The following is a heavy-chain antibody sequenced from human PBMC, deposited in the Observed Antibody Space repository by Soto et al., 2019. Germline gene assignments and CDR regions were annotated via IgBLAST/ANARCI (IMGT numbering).Heavy chain of an antibody. Sequence: PGESLKISCAASGFTFSDYWMTWVRQAPGKGLEWVANIKEDGTDKYYVDSVRGRFTISRDNAKNSLYLQMNSLRAEDTAVYFCTRDMNVWGQGTLVTVSS. CDR1: GFTFSDYW. V-gene: IGHV3-7*01. D-gene: IGHD1-1*01. CDR3: TRDMNV. CDR2: IKEDGTDK. J-gene: IGHJ4*02.